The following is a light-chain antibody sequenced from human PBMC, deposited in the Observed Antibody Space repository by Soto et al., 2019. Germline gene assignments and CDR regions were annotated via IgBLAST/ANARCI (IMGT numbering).Light chain of an antibody. CDR3: QQYNSYSWT. V-gene: IGKV3-11*01. CDR1: QSVSSY. J-gene: IGKJ1*01. Sequence: EIVLTQSPATLSLSPGERATLSCRASQSVSSYLACYQQKPGQAPRLLIYDASNRATGIPARFSGSGSGTDFTLTISSLEPEDFAVYYCQQYNSYSWTFGQGTKVEIK. CDR2: DAS.